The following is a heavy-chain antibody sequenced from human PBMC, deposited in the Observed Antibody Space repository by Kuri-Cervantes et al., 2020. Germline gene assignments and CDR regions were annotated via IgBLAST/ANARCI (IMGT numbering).Heavy chain of an antibody. J-gene: IGHJ4*02. CDR3: ARYSSSWYLDY. Sequence: GSLRLSCTVSGGSISSYYWNWIRQPAGKGLEWIGRIYTSGSTNYNPSLKSRVTISVDTSKNQFSLKLSSVTAADTAVYYCARYSSSWYLDYWGQGTLVTVSS. V-gene: IGHV4-4*07. CDR2: IYTSGST. D-gene: IGHD6-13*01. CDR1: GGSISSYY.